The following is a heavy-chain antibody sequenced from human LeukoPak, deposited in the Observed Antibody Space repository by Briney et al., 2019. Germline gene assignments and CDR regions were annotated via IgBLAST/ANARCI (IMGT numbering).Heavy chain of an antibody. V-gene: IGHV3-74*01. CDR2: IKSDGST. D-gene: IGHD1-14*01. CDR1: GFTFSTYW. Sequence: GGSLRLSCAASGFTFSTYWMHWVRQAPGKGLVWVSRIKSDGSTNYADSVKGRFTISRDNAKNTVSLQMNSLRAEDAGLYYCSRGGVNHAFDVWGQGTMVTVSS. J-gene: IGHJ3*01. CDR3: SRGGVNHAFDV.